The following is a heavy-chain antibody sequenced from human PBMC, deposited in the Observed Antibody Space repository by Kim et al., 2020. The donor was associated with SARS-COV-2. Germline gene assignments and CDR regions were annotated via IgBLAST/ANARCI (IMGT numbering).Heavy chain of an antibody. Sequence: STRYARTSQGRVTMTRDTSTSTVYMELSSLRSEDTAVYYCARPAQYYFDYWGQGTLVTVSS. CDR2: ST. J-gene: IGHJ4*02. CDR3: ARPAQYYFDY. V-gene: IGHV1-46*01.